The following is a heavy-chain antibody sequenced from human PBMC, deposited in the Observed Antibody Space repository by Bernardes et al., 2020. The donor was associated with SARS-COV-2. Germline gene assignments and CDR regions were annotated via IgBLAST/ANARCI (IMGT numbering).Heavy chain of an antibody. CDR2: ISWNSGSI. CDR3: AKDYETGELGIAVEGYCGH. J-gene: IGHJ4*02. Sequence: SLRLSCAASGFTFDDFAMHWVRHSPGKGLEWVSGISWNSGSIGSAASVKGRFTISRDNAKNSLYLQMNSLRPDDTALYYCAKDYETGELGIAVEGYCGHWGQGTLVTVSS. V-gene: IGHV3-9*01. CDR1: GFTFDDFA. D-gene: IGHD6-19*01.